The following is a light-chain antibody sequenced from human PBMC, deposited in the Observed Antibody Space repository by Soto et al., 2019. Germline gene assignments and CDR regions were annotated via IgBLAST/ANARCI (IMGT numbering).Light chain of an antibody. CDR3: SSYTSSSTPYV. V-gene: IGLV2-14*01. J-gene: IGLJ1*01. CDR1: SGDIGGYNY. CDR2: EVS. Sequence: QSVLTQPASVSGSPGQSITISCTGTSGDIGGYNYVSWYQQHPGKAPKLMIYEVSDRPSGVSNRFSGSKSGNTASLTISGLXAEDEADYYCSSYTSSSTPYVFGTGTKVTVL.